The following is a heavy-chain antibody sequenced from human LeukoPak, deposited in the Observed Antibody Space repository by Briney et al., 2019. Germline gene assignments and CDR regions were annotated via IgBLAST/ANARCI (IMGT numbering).Heavy chain of an antibody. CDR1: GFTFSSYG. V-gene: IGHV3-30*18. D-gene: IGHD2-2*01. J-gene: IGHJ6*02. Sequence: GGSLRLSCAASGFTFSSYGMHWVRQAPGKGLEWVAVISYDGSNKYYADSVKGRFTISRDNSKNTLYLQMNSLRAEDTAVYYCAKDRGYCSSTSCSYYYYCMDVWGQGTTVTVSS. CDR3: AKDRGYCSSTSCSYYYYCMDV. CDR2: ISYDGSNK.